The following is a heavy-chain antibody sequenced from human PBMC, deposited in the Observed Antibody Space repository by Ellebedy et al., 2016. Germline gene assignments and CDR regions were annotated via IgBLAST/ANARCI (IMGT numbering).Heavy chain of an antibody. CDR2: ISSSSSYI. J-gene: IGHJ4*02. Sequence: GESLKISCAASGFTFSSYSMNWVRQAPGKGLEWVSSISSSSSYIYYADSVKGRFTISRDNAKNSLYLQMNSLRAEDTAVYYCARENYYDSYFDYWGQGTLVTVSS. V-gene: IGHV3-21*01. CDR1: GFTFSSYS. CDR3: ARENYYDSYFDY. D-gene: IGHD3-22*01.